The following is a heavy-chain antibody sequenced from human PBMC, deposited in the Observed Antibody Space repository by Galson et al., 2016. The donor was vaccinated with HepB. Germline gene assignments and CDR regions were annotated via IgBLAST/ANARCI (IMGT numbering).Heavy chain of an antibody. CDR2: INPSGGST. D-gene: IGHD6-6*01. V-gene: IGHV1-46*01. J-gene: IGHJ6*02. CDR3: ARDLSIATRPAYYYYGVDV. CDR1: GYTFTSYY. Sequence: SVKVSCKPSGYTFTSYYMYWVRQAPGQGLEWMGIINPSGGSTSYAQKFQGRVTMTRDTSTSTVYMELSSLRSEDTAVYYCARDLSIATRPAYYYYGVDVWGQGTTVTVSS.